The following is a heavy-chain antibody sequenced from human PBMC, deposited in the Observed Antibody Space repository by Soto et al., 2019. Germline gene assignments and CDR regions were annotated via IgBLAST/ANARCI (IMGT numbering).Heavy chain of an antibody. Sequence: QVQLQESGPGLLKPSQTLSLTCTVSGGSISSSDYYWSWIRQPPGKGLEWIWYIYYSVSTYYNPSLKRRVTRSVDTSKNQFSLKLSSVTAADTAVYYCARGVDCSGGSCPDAFDIWGQGTMVTVSS. J-gene: IGHJ3*02. CDR3: ARGVDCSGGSCPDAFDI. CDR2: IYYSVST. V-gene: IGHV4-30-4*01. CDR1: GGSISSSDYY. D-gene: IGHD2-15*01.